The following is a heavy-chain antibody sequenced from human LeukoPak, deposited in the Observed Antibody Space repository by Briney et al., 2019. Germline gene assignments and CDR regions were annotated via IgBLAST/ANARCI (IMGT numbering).Heavy chain of an antibody. V-gene: IGHV3-21*01. D-gene: IGHD5-12*01. CDR3: ARGGGARGDY. CDR1: GFTFGSYS. J-gene: IGHJ4*02. Sequence: GGSLRLSCAASGFTFGSYSMNWVRQAPGKGLEWVSSISSSSYIYYADSVKGRFTISRDNAKNSLYLQMNSLRAEDTAVYYCARGGGARGDYWGQGTLVTVSS. CDR2: ISSSSYI.